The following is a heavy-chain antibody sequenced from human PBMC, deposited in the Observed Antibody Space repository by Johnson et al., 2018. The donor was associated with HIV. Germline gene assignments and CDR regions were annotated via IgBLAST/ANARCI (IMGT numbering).Heavy chain of an antibody. J-gene: IGHJ3*02. CDR2: ISSTGGST. CDR1: GFTFSSYA. D-gene: IGHD6-19*01. Sequence: VQLVEPGGGLVHPGGSLRLSCAGSGFTFSSYAMHWVRQAPGTGLDYVSAISSTGGSTYYANSVKGRFTISRDNSKNTLYLQMGSLRAEDMALYYCARAPGWSNDAFDIWGQGTRVTVSS. CDR3: ARAPGWSNDAFDI. V-gene: IGHV3-64*01.